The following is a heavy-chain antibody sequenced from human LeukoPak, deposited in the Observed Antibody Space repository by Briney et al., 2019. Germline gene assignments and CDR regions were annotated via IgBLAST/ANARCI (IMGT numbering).Heavy chain of an antibody. Sequence: PGGSLRLSCAASGFTFSSYAMSWVRQAPGKGLEWVSAISGSGGSTYYADSVKGRFTISRDNSKNTLYLQMNSLRAEDTAVYYCAKGLRWFGEPPRDVDYWGQGTLVTVSS. CDR3: AKGLRWFGEPPRDVDY. V-gene: IGHV3-23*01. J-gene: IGHJ4*02. CDR2: ISGSGGST. CDR1: GFTFSSYA. D-gene: IGHD3-10*01.